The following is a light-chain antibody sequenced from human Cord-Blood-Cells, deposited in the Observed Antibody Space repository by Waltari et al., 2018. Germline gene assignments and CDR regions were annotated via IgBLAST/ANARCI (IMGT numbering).Light chain of an antibody. CDR3: QKRSNWWT. CDR1: QSVSSY. J-gene: IGKJ1*01. V-gene: IGKV3-11*01. Sequence: ELVLTQSPATLSLSPGERGPLSCRASQSVSSYLAWYQPKPGQAPRFLIYDASTTATGIPARCSGSGSGTDFTLTISSLEPEDFEVYYCQKRSNWWTFGQGTKVEIK. CDR2: DAS.